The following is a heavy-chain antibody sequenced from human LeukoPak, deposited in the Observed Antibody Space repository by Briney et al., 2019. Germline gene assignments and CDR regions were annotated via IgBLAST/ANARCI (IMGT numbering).Heavy chain of an antibody. CDR1: GFTFSSYW. CDR2: IKQDGSDK. V-gene: IGHV3-7*01. CDR3: ARLFRIAARPGYFDY. Sequence: GGSLRLSCAASGFTFSSYWMGWVRQAPGKGLEWVANIKQDGSDKYYVDSVKGRFTISRDNAKNSLYLQMNSLRAEDTAVYYCARLFRIAARPGYFDYWGQGTLVTVSS. D-gene: IGHD6-6*01. J-gene: IGHJ4*02.